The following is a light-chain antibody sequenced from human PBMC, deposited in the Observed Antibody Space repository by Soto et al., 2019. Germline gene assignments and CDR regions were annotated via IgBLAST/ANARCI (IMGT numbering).Light chain of an antibody. CDR3: LLFHSGPGV. CDR2: DAS. Sequence: QTVVTQEPSLTVSPGGTVTLTCGSSTGVVTSGHYPYWFQQKPGQAPRTLIYDASNRHSWTPGRFSGSLLGGKAALTLSGAQPEDEADYYCLLFHSGPGVFGGGTKVTVL. CDR1: TGVVTSGHY. J-gene: IGLJ3*02. V-gene: IGLV7-46*01.